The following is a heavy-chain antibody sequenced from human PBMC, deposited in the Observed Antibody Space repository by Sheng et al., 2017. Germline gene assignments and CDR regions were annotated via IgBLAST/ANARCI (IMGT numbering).Heavy chain of an antibody. D-gene: IGHD3-16*01. CDR1: GSSIASDYC. V-gene: IGHV4-38-2*02. Sequence: QVQLQESGPGLVEPSETLSLTCTVSGSSIASDYCWDWIRQSPGKGLEWIGSVYQSGTTYINPSLKGRATISVDTSNNKFSLRVTSVTVDDAAVYYCAXDVKLHWGTPPWYFDLWGRGTLVAVSS. J-gene: IGHJ2*01. CDR3: AXDVKLHWGTPPWYFDL. CDR2: VYQSGTT.